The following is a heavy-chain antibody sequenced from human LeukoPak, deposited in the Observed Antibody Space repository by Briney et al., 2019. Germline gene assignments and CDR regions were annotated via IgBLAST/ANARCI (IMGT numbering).Heavy chain of an antibody. CDR3: TRDSDWTYCSRGSCPHDY. Sequence: PGGSLRLSCTASGFTLCDYAMRWVRQAPGKGGEWGGFIRSKGYGGTTEYAACVKGKFTRARDHSQSIAYLQINSLKTQDTAVYYCTRDSDWTYCSRGSCPHDYWGQGTLVTVSS. D-gene: IGHD2-15*01. CDR1: GFTLCDYA. J-gene: IGHJ4*02. CDR2: IRSKGYGGTT. V-gene: IGHV3-49*04.